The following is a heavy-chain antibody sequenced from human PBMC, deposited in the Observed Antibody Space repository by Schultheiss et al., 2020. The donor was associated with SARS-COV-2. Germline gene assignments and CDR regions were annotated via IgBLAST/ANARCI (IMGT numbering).Heavy chain of an antibody. CDR2: ISSSSSYI. CDR3: AKDRITIFGVVIWGRHNWFDP. J-gene: IGHJ5*02. CDR1: GFTVSSNY. Sequence: GESLKISCAASGFTVSSNYMSWVRQAPGKGLEWVSYISSSSSYIYYADSMKGRFTISRDNSKNTLYLQMNSLRAEDTAVYYCAKDRITIFGVVIWGRHNWFDPWGQGTLVTVSS. V-gene: IGHV3-21*05. D-gene: IGHD3-3*01.